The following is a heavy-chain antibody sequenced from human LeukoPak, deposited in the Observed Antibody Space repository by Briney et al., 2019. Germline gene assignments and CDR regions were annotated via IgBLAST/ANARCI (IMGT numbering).Heavy chain of an antibody. D-gene: IGHD3-3*01. CDR3: AKQSALRFYDFWTGFYPLDS. CDR1: GFTSSRFA. J-gene: IGHJ4*02. Sequence: GGSLRLSCVASGFTSSRFAISWVRQAPGKGLEWFSAISGTGHSSNYADSVKGRFTISRDNSNNTVFLHMSSLRAGHTAIYFCAKQSALRFYDFWTGFYPLDSWGQGTLVTVSS. CDR2: ISGTGHSS. V-gene: IGHV3-23*01.